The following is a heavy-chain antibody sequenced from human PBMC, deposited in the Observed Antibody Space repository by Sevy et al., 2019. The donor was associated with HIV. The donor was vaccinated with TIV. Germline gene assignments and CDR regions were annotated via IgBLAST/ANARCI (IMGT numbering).Heavy chain of an antibody. CDR2: IKQDGSEK. J-gene: IGHJ4*02. V-gene: IGHV3-7*03. CDR3: ARERGATNLWNFDY. CDR1: GFTFSSYW. Sequence: GGSLRLSCAASGFTFSSYWMSWVRQAPGKGLEWVANIKQDGSEKYYVDSVKGRFTISRDNAKNSLYLQMNSLGAEDTAVYYCARERGATNLWNFDYWGQGTLVTVSS. D-gene: IGHD1-26*01.